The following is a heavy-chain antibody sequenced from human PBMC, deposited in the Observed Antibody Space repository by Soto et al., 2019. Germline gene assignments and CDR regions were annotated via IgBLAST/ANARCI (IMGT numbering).Heavy chain of an antibody. D-gene: IGHD6-13*01. CDR2: INPSGGST. CDR1: GYTFTSYY. Sequence: QVQLVQSGAEVKKPGASVKVSCKASGYTFTSYYMHWVRQAPGQGLEWMGIINPSGGSTSYAQKFQGRVTMTRDTSTSAVYMELSSLRSEDTAVYYCARDHAERSSWYPHNWFDPWGQGTLVTVSS. CDR3: ARDHAERSSWYPHNWFDP. J-gene: IGHJ5*02. V-gene: IGHV1-46*01.